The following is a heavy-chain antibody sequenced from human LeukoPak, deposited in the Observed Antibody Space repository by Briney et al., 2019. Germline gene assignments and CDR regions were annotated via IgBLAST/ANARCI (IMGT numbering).Heavy chain of an antibody. CDR3: ATNPGNSGAYDI. CDR2: IYPDDSDA. J-gene: IGHJ3*02. V-gene: IGHV5-51*01. D-gene: IGHD1-7*01. CDR1: RYSFTIYW. Sequence: GESLKISCKASRYSFTIYWIAWMRQMPGKGLEWMGIIYPDDSDAKYSPPFQGQVTISADKSISTAYLQWNTLKASDTAMYYCATNPGNSGAYDIWGQGTMVTVSS.